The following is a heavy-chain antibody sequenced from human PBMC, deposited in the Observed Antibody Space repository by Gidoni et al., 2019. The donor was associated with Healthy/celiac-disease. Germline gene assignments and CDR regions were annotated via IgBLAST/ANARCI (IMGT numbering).Heavy chain of an antibody. CDR2: IYWDDDK. J-gene: IGHJ6*02. CDR3: AHSTAVTFGGVIVSP. CDR1: GFSLSTSGVG. Sequence: QITLKESGPTLVKPTQTLTLTCTFSGFSLSTSGVGVGWIRQPPGKALEWLALIYWDDDKRYSPSLKSRLAITEDTSKNQVVLTMTNMDPVDTATYYCAHSTAVTFGGVIVSPWGQGTTVTVSS. V-gene: IGHV2-5*02. D-gene: IGHD3-16*02.